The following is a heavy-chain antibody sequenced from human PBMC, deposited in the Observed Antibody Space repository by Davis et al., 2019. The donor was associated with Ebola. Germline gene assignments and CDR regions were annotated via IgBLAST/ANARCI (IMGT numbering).Heavy chain of an antibody. J-gene: IGHJ4*02. V-gene: IGHV3-7*01. CDR2: IKQDGSES. CDR3: ARHPHFAY. Sequence: GESLKISCAASGFTFSSYWMSWVRQAPGKGPEWVANIKQDGSESHYVDSVKGRFTISRDNAKNSLYLQMNSLRAEDTDMYYCARHPHFAYWGQGTLVTVSS. CDR1: GFTFSSYW.